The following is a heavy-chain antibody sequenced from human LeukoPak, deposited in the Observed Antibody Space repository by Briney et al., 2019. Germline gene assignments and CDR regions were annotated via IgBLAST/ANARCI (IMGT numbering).Heavy chain of an antibody. Sequence: GRSLRLSCAASGFSFSTYAMSWARQAPGKGLEWVSGISGSGETSYYAASVKGRLTISRDNSNNTLYLQMTSLRADDTAVYYCVRRGSGSSSPFAYWGQGALVIVSS. J-gene: IGHJ4*02. CDR3: VRRGSGSSSPFAY. CDR1: GFSFSTYA. D-gene: IGHD6-6*01. CDR2: ISGSGETS. V-gene: IGHV3-23*01.